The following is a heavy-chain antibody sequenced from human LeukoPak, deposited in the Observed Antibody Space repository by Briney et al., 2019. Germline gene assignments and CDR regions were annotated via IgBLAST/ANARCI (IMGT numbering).Heavy chain of an antibody. Sequence: PGGSLRLSCAASGFTFSDYYMSWIRQAPGKGLKWVSYISSSSSYTNYADSVKGRFTISRDNAKNSLYLQMNSLRAEDTAVYYCARDLTAAAGTLYYFDYWGQGTLVTVSS. CDR2: ISSSSSYT. CDR1: GFTFSDYY. V-gene: IGHV3-11*06. D-gene: IGHD6-13*01. CDR3: ARDLTAAAGTLYYFDY. J-gene: IGHJ4*02.